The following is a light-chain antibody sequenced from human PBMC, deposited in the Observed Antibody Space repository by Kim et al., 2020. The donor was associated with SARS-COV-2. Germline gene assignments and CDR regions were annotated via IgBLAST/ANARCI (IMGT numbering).Light chain of an antibody. V-gene: IGLV3-19*01. Sequence: AVTVALGQPVTIPCKGDSLRLYYARSYQQKPGPAPTLVFYGKKNRPSGIPDRFSGSSSGNTASLTITGAQAEDEADYYCNCRDSSGFGGGTKVTVL. CDR3: NCRDSSG. CDR1: SLRLYY. CDR2: GKK. J-gene: IGLJ3*02.